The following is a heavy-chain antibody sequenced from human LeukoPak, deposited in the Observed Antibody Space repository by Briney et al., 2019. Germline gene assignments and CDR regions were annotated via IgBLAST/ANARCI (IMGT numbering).Heavy chain of an antibody. CDR3: AGRGSGSYFDY. CDR1: EFTFSTYG. V-gene: IGHV3-23*01. Sequence: AGGTLRLSCAASEFTFSTYGMSWVRQAPGKGLEWVSTISGSGGSTYYADSVKGRFTISRDNSKNTLYLQMNSLRAEDTAVYYCAGRGSGSYFDYWGQGTLVTVSS. D-gene: IGHD3-10*01. J-gene: IGHJ4*02. CDR2: ISGSGGST.